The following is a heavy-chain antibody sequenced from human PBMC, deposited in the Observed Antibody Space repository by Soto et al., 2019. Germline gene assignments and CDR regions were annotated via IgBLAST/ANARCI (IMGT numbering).Heavy chain of an antibody. J-gene: IGHJ3*02. V-gene: IGHV4-34*01. D-gene: IGHD3-16*02. Sequence: SETLSLTCAVYGGSFSGYYWSWIRQPPGKGLEWIGEINHSGSTNYNPSLKSRVTISVDTSKNQFSLKLSSVTAADTAVYYCASRDYDYVWGSYRYGAFDIWGQGTMVTVSS. CDR2: INHSGST. CDR1: GGSFSGYY. CDR3: ASRDYDYVWGSYRYGAFDI.